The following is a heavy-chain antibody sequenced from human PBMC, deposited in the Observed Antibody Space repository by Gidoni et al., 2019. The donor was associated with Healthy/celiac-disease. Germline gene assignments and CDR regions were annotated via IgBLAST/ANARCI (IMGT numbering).Heavy chain of an antibody. V-gene: IGHV1-2*02. D-gene: IGHD2-2*01. J-gene: IGHJ4*02. CDR2: INPNSGGT. Sequence: QVQLVQSGAEVTKPGASVKVSCKASGYTFTGYYMHWVRQAPGQGLECMGWINPNSGGTNYAQKFQGRVTMTRDTSISTAYMELSRLRSDDTAVYYCARVEGRGSSTSCYYDYWGQGTLVTVSS. CDR3: ARVEGRGSSTSCYYDY. CDR1: GYTFTGYY.